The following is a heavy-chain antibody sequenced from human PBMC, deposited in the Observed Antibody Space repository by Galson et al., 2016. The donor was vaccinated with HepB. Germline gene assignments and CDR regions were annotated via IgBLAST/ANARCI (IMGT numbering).Heavy chain of an antibody. Sequence: SETLSLTCGVSGGSISSSNWWTWVRQTPGKGLEWIGEVYHSGNTNYNPSLKSRVTVAVDKSKNQFSLRLTSVTAADTAVYYCTGGASRGGTAIGSRIHYFGMDVCGQGTAVIGSS. CDR2: VYHSGNT. V-gene: IGHV4-4*02. J-gene: IGHJ6*02. CDR1: GGSISSSNW. D-gene: IGHD3-10*01. CDR3: TGGASRGGTAIGSRIHYFGMDV.